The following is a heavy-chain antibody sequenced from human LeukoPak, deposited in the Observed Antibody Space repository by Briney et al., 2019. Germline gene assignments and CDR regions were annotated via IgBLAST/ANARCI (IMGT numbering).Heavy chain of an antibody. Sequence: PSETLSLTCAVYGGSFSGYYWSWIRQPPGKGLEWIGEINHSGSTNYNPSLKSRVTISVDRSKNQFSLKLSSVTAADTAVYYCARYTTVTTDAFDIWGQGTMVTVSS. CDR2: INHSGST. D-gene: IGHD4-17*01. CDR3: ARYTTVTTDAFDI. J-gene: IGHJ3*02. V-gene: IGHV4-34*01. CDR1: GGSFSGYY.